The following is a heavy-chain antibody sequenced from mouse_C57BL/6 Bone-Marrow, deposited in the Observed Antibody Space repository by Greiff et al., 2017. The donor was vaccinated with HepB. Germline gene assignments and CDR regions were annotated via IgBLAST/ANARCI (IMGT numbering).Heavy chain of an antibody. CDR1: GFTFSSYA. CDR3: ARDPGDWFAY. V-gene: IGHV5-4*01. J-gene: IGHJ3*01. Sequence: EVQRVESGGGLVKPGGSLKLSCAASGFTFSSYAMSWVRQTPEKRLEWVATISAGGSYTYYPDNVKGRFTISRDNAKNNLYLQMSHLKSEDTAMYYCARDPGDWFAYWGQGTLVTVSA. CDR2: ISAGGSYT.